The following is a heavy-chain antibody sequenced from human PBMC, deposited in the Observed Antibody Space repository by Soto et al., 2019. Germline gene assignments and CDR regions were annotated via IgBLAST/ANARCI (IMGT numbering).Heavy chain of an antibody. CDR2: IYHSGST. V-gene: IGHV4-4*02. Sequence: PSETLSLTCAVSGGSISSSNWWSWVRQPPGKGLEWIGEIYHSGSTNYNSSLKSRVTISVDKSKNQFSLKLSSVTAADTAVYYCARSPDSSGYYPRRYYYGMDVWGQGTTVTVSS. CDR3: ARSPDSSGYYPRRYYYGMDV. J-gene: IGHJ6*02. D-gene: IGHD3-22*01. CDR1: GGSISSSNW.